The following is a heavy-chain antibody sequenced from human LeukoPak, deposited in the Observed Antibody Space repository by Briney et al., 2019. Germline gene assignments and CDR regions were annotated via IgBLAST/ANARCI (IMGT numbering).Heavy chain of an antibody. V-gene: IGHV4-59*01. Sequence: SETLSLTCTVSGGSISSYYWSWIRQPPGKGLEWIGYIYYSGSTNYNPSLKSRVTISVDTSKNQFSLKLSSVTAADTAVYYCARDYYYDSSGTHHEYFQHWGQGTLVTVSS. J-gene: IGHJ1*01. CDR1: GGSISSYY. CDR2: IYYSGST. D-gene: IGHD3-22*01. CDR3: ARDYYYDSSGTHHEYFQH.